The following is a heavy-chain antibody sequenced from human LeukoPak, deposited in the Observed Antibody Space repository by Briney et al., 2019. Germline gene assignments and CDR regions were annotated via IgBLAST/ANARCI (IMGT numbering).Heavy chain of an antibody. Sequence: QPGGSLRLSCVASGFTFSNYAMSWVRQAPGKRLEWVSAVTGRGGSTYYADSVKGRFTISRDNSRNTLFLQMNSLRAEDTAIYYCAKWGDCDILTGYYVSDFWGQGTLVTVSS. J-gene: IGHJ4*02. CDR1: GFTFSNYA. CDR2: VTGRGGST. CDR3: AKWGDCDILTGYYVSDF. V-gene: IGHV3-23*01. D-gene: IGHD3-9*01.